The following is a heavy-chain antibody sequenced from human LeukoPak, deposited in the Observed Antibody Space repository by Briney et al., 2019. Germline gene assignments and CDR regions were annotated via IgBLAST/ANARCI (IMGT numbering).Heavy chain of an antibody. Sequence: SETLSLTCTVSGGSISSFFWSWIRQPPGKGLEWIGYIHYSGSTNYNPSLESRVTISVDTSKNQFSLNLSSVTAADTAVYYSARHEGGNLDFDYWGQGTLVTVSS. V-gene: IGHV4-59*08. CDR2: IHYSGST. CDR1: GGSISSFF. CDR3: ARHEGGNLDFDY. D-gene: IGHD4-23*01. J-gene: IGHJ4*02.